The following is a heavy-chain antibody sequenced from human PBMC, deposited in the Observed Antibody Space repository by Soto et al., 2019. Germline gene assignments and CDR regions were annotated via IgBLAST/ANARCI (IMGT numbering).Heavy chain of an antibody. V-gene: IGHV1-2*02. J-gene: IGHJ5*02. Sequence: ASVKVSCKASGYTFTGYYMHWVRQAPGQGLEWMGWINPNSGGTNYAQKFQGRVTMTRDTSISTAYMELSRLRSDDTAVYYCARESGGYSGYDLRGWFDPWGQGPTVPV. CDR2: INPNSGGT. CDR1: GYTFTGYY. D-gene: IGHD5-12*01. CDR3: ARESGGYSGYDLRGWFDP.